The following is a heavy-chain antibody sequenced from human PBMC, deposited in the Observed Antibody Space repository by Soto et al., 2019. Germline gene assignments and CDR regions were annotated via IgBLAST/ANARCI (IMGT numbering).Heavy chain of an antibody. D-gene: IGHD2-2*01. CDR3: ARATSPERFDP. V-gene: IGHV1-69*06. J-gene: IGHJ5*02. Sequence: VASVKVSCKASGGTFSSYAISWVRQAPGQGLEWMGGIIPIFGTANYAQKFQGRVTITADKSTSTAYMELSSLRSEDTAVYYCARATSPERFDPWGQGTLVTVSS. CDR2: IIPIFGTA. CDR1: GGTFSSYA.